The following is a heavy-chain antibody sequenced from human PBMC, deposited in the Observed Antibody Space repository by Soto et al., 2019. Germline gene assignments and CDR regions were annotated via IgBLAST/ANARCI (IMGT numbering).Heavy chain of an antibody. V-gene: IGHV1-69*13. Sequence: GASVKVSCKASGGTFSSYAISWVRQAPGQGLEWMGGIIPIFGTANYAQKFQGRVTITADESTSTAYMELSSLRSEDTAVYYCARDGVSGGSVWGQGTLVTSPQ. D-gene: IGHD2-15*01. CDR3: ARDGVSGGSV. CDR2: IIPIFGTA. CDR1: GGTFSSYA. J-gene: IGHJ4*02.